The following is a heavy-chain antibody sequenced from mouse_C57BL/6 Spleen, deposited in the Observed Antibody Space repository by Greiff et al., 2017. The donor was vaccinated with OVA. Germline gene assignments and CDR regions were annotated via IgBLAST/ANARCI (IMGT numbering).Heavy chain of an antibody. J-gene: IGHJ4*01. V-gene: IGHV1-4*01. CDR3: ASGYYYGSSYGAMDY. Sequence: QVQLQQSGAELARPGASVKMSCKASGYTFTSYTMHWVKQRPGQGLEWIGYINPSSGYTKYNQKFKDKATLTADKSSSTAYMQLSSLTSEDSAVYYGASGYYYGSSYGAMDYWGQGTSVTVSA. CDR2: INPSSGYT. D-gene: IGHD1-1*01. CDR1: GYTFTSYT.